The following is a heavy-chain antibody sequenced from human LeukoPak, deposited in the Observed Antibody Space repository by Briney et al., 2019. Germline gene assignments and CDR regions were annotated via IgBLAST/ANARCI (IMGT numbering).Heavy chain of an antibody. CDR1: GDSISNGVKY. D-gene: IGHD2-8*02. Sequence: SETLSLTCTVSGDSISNGVKYWSWIRQHPGRGLEWIGYIYHSGRSYYNPSLKSRITMSVDTSKNQFSLNLSSVTAADTAVYYCARDQVECTGGTCQSRVGFDFWGQGTLVAVSS. V-gene: IGHV4-31*03. CDR3: ARDQVECTGGTCQSRVGFDF. J-gene: IGHJ4*02. CDR2: IYHSGRS.